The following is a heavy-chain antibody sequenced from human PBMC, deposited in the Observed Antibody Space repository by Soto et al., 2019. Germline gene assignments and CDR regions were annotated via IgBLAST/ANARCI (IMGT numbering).Heavy chain of an antibody. D-gene: IGHD6-19*01. CDR1: GGSISRYY. J-gene: IGHJ3*02. V-gene: IGHV4-59*08. CDR2: IYYSGTT. CDR3: GRPYSTAWYDAFDI. Sequence: SETLSLTCTVSGGSISRYYWSWIRQPPGKGLEWIGYIYYSGTTNYNPSLKSRVTISIDTSKKQFSLKLSSVTAADTAVYYCGRPYSTAWYDAFDIWGRGTMVTVSS.